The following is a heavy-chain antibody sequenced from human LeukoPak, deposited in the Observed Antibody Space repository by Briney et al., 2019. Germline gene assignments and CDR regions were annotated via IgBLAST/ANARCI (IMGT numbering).Heavy chain of an antibody. CDR3: AREDSIGWYGRSGAFDI. J-gene: IGHJ3*02. V-gene: IGHV1-2*04. CDR1: GYTFTGYY. Sequence: ASVKVSCKASGYTFTGYYMHWVRQAPGQGLEWMGWINPNSGGTNYAQKFQGWVTMTRDTSISTAYMELSRLRSDDTAVYYCAREDSIGWYGRSGAFDIWGQGTMVTVSS. D-gene: IGHD6-19*01. CDR2: INPNSGGT.